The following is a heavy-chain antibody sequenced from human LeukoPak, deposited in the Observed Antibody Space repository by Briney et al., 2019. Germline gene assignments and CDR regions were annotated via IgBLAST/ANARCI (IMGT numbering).Heavy chain of an antibody. D-gene: IGHD2-2*01. CDR3: ARERRYCSSTSCYGTYYYYYGMDV. CDR1: GGTFSSYA. Sequence: SVKVSCKASGGTFSSYAISWVRQAPGQGLEWMGGIIPIFGTANYAQKFQGRVTITADKSTSTAYMELSSLRSEDTAVYYGARERRYCSSTSCYGTYYYYYGMDVWGKGTTVTVSS. V-gene: IGHV1-69*06. J-gene: IGHJ6*04. CDR2: IIPIFGTA.